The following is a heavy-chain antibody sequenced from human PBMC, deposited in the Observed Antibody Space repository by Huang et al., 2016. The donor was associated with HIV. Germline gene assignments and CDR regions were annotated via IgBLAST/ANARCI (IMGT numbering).Heavy chain of an antibody. J-gene: IGHJ4*02. V-gene: IGHV4-34*02. CDR2: LKHRGLS. CDR1: GGSLSAHY. D-gene: IGHD2-21*02. Sequence: QVQLQQWGAGLLKPSGALSLKCAVYGGSLSAHYWTWIRLSPGKRLEWIVELKHRGLSTYNPSLRSRVTMSVDMSKNQFSLNLTSLTAADTAVYDCARPRMTATSSDSTWSFFDSWGQGTLVIVSS. CDR3: ARPRMTATSSDSTWSFFDS.